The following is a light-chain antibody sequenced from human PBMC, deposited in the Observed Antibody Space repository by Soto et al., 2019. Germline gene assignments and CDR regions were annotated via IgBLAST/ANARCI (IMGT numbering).Light chain of an antibody. CDR2: GAS. CDR1: QSVSSSY. J-gene: IGKJ2*02. Sequence: EIVLTQSPGTLSLSPGERATLSCRASQSVSSSYLAWYRQKPGQAPRLLIYGASSRATGIPDRVSGSVSGTDFTLTISRLEPEDFAVYYCQQYGSSPCTFGQGTKLQIK. V-gene: IGKV3-20*01. CDR3: QQYGSSPCT.